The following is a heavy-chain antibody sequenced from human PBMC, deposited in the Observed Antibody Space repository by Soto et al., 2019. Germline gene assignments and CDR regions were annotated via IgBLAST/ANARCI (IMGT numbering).Heavy chain of an antibody. CDR3: ARLWRTPMAFDY. D-gene: IGHD5-18*01. Sequence: SETLSLTCTVSGGSISSYYWSWIRQPPGKGLEWIGYIYYSGSTNYNPSLKSRVTISVDNSKNTLSLQMNSLRAEDTAVYYCARLWRTPMAFDYWGQGTLVTVSS. V-gene: IGHV4-59*01. CDR2: IYYSGST. J-gene: IGHJ4*02. CDR1: GGSISSYY.